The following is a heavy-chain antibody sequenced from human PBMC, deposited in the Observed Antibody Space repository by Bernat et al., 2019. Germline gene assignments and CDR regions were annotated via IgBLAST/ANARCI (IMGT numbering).Heavy chain of an antibody. CDR2: IKQDGSDK. CDR3: ARGTSTSAPYMDV. CDR1: GFTFSNYW. V-gene: IGHV3-7*03. J-gene: IGHJ6*03. Sequence: EVQLVESGGDLVQPGGSLRLSCAASGFTFSNYWMSWVRQAPGMGLEWVANIKQDGSDKYYVDSVKGRFTISRDNAKNSLYLQMNSLRAEDTAVYYCARGTSTSAPYMDVWGKGTTVTVSS.